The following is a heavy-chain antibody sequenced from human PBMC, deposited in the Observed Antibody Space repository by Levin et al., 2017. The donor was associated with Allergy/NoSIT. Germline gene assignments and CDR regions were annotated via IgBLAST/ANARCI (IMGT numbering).Heavy chain of an antibody. CDR1: GYTFTSYD. Sequence: ASVKVSCKASGYTFTSYDINWVRQATGQGLEWMGWMNPNSGNTGYAQKFQGRVTMTRNTSISTAYMELSSLRSEDTAVYYCARGPIKTLFYYSYYYYGMDVWGQGTTVTVSS. V-gene: IGHV1-8*01. CDR3: ARGPIKTLFYYSYYYYGMDV. CDR2: MNPNSGNT. D-gene: IGHD3-10*01. J-gene: IGHJ6*02.